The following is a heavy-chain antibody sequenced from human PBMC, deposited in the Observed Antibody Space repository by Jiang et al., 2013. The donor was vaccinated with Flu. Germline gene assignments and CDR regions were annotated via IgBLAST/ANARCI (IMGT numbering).Heavy chain of an antibody. Sequence: GSGLVKPSETLSLTCTVSGGSISSYYWSWIRQPPGKGLEWIGYIYYSGSTNYNPSLKSRVTISVDTSKNQFSLKLSSVTAADTAVYYCARVYCDILTGYPGPFDYWGQGTLVTVSS. V-gene: IGHV4-59*08. CDR3: ARVYCDILTGYPGPFDY. J-gene: IGHJ4*02. D-gene: IGHD3-9*01. CDR2: IYYSGST. CDR1: GGSISSYY.